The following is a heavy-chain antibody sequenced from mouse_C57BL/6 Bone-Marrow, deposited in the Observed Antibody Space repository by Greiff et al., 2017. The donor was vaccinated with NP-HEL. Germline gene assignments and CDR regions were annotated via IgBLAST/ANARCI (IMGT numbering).Heavy chain of an antibody. Sequence: EVQLQQSGPVLVKPGASVKMSCKASGYTFTDYYMNWVKQSHGKSLEWIGVINPYNGGTSYNQKFKGKATLTVDKSSSTAYMELNSLTSEDTAVYYCARTPLIYYGNPYAMDYWGQGTSVTVSS. CDR2: INPYNGGT. D-gene: IGHD2-1*01. V-gene: IGHV1-19*01. J-gene: IGHJ4*01. CDR1: GYTFTDYY. CDR3: ARTPLIYYGNPYAMDY.